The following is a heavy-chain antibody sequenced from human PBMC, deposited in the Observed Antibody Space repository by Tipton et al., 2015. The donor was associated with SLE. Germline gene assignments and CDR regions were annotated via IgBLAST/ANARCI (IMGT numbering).Heavy chain of an antibody. Sequence: TLSLTCTVSGGSISSYFWSWIRQHPGKGLEWIGYIYYSGSTYYNPSLKSRVTISVDTSKNQFSLKLSSVTAADTAVYYCARHMITGGEFDYWGQGTLVTVSS. V-gene: IGHV4-59*08. CDR1: GGSISSYF. CDR2: IYYSGST. J-gene: IGHJ4*02. D-gene: IGHD3-16*01. CDR3: ARHMITGGEFDY.